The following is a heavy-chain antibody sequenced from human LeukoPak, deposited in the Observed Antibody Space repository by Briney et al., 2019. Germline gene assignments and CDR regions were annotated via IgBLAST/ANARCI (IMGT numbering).Heavy chain of an antibody. J-gene: IGHJ5*02. V-gene: IGHV1-18*04. D-gene: IGHD2-2*01. Sequence: GASVKVSCKASGYTFTSYGISWVRQAPGQGLEWMGWISAYNGNTNYAQKLQGRVTMTTDTSTSTAYMELRSLRSDDTAVYYCARMEEYCSSTSCYDNWFDPWAQGTLVTVSS. CDR1: GYTFTSYG. CDR3: ARMEEYCSSTSCYDNWFDP. CDR2: ISAYNGNT.